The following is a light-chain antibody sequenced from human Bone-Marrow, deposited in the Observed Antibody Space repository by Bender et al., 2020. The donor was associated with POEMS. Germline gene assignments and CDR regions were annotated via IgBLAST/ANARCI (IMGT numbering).Light chain of an antibody. CDR2: RND. Sequence: QSVLTQPPSVSGTPGQRVTISCSGSSSTIGISYVFWYQQLPGTAPKLLIYRNDQRPSGVPDRFSGSKSGNTASLTVSGLQAEDEADYYCSSYAASNYFLVIFGGGTKLTVL. V-gene: IGLV1-47*01. CDR3: SSYAASNYFLVI. CDR1: SSTIGISY. J-gene: IGLJ2*01.